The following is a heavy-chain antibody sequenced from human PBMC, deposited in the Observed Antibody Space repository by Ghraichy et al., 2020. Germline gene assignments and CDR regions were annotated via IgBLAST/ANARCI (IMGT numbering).Heavy chain of an antibody. CDR1: GYSISSGYY. D-gene: IGHD3-3*01. CDR2: IYHSGST. CDR3: ARDQGDFWSGFGDPDWFDP. V-gene: IGHV4-38-2*02. Sequence: SETLSLTCAVSGYSISSGYYWGWIRQPPGKGLEWIGSIYHSGSTYYNPSLKSRVTISVDTSKNQFSLKLSSVTAADTAVYYCARDQGDFWSGFGDPDWFDPWGQGTLVTVSS. J-gene: IGHJ5*02.